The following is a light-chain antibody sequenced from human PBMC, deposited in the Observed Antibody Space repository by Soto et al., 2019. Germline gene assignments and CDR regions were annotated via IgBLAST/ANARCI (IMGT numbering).Light chain of an antibody. V-gene: IGLV2-14*01. Sequence: QSVLTQPASVSGAPVRWSSISCTGTSSDVGGYNYVSWYQQHPGKAPKLMIYDVSNRPSGVSNRFSGSKSGNTASLTISGLQAEDEADYYCSSYTSSSTLFGTGTKVTVL. CDR2: DVS. J-gene: IGLJ1*01. CDR1: SSDVGGYNY. CDR3: SSYTSSSTL.